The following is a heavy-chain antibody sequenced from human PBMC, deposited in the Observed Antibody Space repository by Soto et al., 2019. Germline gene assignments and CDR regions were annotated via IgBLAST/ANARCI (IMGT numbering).Heavy chain of an antibody. Sequence: EVQLLESGGGLVQPGGSLRLSCAASGLTFSTYAMTWVRQAPGKGLEWVSALSGNSGTTYSADSVKGRFTISRDNSRNTLSLQMSSLRAEDTALYYCAKGSKFTIFSPNDYWGQGTLVTVSS. CDR3: AKGSKFTIFSPNDY. CDR2: LSGNSGTT. CDR1: GLTFSTYA. J-gene: IGHJ4*02. V-gene: IGHV3-23*01. D-gene: IGHD3-3*01.